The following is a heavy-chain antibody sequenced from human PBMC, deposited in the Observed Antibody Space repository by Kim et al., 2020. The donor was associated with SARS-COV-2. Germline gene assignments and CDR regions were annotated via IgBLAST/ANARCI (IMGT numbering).Heavy chain of an antibody. CDR3: ATSYGGYYYYGMDV. CDR2: ISGSGGST. D-gene: IGHD3-16*01. Sequence: GGSLRLSCAASGFTFSSYAMSWVRQAPGKGLEWVSAISGSGGSTYYADSVKGRFTISRDNSKNTLYLQMNSLRAEDTAVYYCATSYGGYYYYGMDVWGQGTTVTVSS. V-gene: IGHV3-23*01. CDR1: GFTFSSYA. J-gene: IGHJ6*02.